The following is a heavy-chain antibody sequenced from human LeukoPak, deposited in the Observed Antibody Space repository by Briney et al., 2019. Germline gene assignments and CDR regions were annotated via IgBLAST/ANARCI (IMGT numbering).Heavy chain of an antibody. CDR2: IRYDGSDT. D-gene: IGHD2-2*01. Sequence: GGSLRLSCAASGFLFSRYGMHWVRQAPGGGLEWVALIRYDGSDTYYADSVKGRFTISRDTSKNTLYLQMNSLRAEDTAVYYCASEKVDCSSTSCLRRDYWGQGTLVTVSS. J-gene: IGHJ4*02. CDR1: GFLFSRYG. CDR3: ASEKVDCSSTSCLRRDY. V-gene: IGHV3-33*01.